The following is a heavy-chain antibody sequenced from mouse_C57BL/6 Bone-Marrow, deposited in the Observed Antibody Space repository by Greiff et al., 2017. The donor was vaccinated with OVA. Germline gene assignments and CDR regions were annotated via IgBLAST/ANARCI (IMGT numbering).Heavy chain of an antibody. V-gene: IGHV10-1*01. D-gene: IGHD2-10*01. Sequence: EVKLMESGGGLVQPKGSLKLSCAASGFSFNTYAMNWVRQAPGKGLEWVARIRSKSNNYATYYADSVKDRFTISRDDSESMLYLQMNNLKTEDTAMYYCVRHGPYPTGFAYWGQGTLVTVSA. CDR3: VRHGPYPTGFAY. CDR1: GFSFNTYA. CDR2: IRSKSNNYAT. J-gene: IGHJ3*01.